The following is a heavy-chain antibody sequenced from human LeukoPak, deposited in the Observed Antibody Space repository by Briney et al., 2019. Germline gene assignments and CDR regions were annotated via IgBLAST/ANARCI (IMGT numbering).Heavy chain of an antibody. V-gene: IGHV4-61*01. J-gene: IGHJ4*02. CDR2: IYYSGST. D-gene: IGHD3-3*01. Sequence: SETLSLTCAVSGVSISSGSYYWSWIRQPPGKGLEWIGYIYYSGSTNYNPSLKSRVTISVDTSKNQFSLKLSSVTAADTAVYYCAASTIFGVVIPDYWGQGTLVTVSS. CDR3: AASTIFGVVIPDY. CDR1: GVSISSGSYY.